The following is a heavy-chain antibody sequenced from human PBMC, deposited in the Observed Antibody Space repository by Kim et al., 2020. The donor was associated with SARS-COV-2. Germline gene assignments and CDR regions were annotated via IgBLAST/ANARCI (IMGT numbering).Heavy chain of an antibody. D-gene: IGHD3-9*01. CDR1: GYTFTSYG. J-gene: IGHJ6*02. CDR3: ARESPYDDILTGYYRSGYYYYGMDV. V-gene: IGHV1-18*01. Sequence: ASVKVSCKASGYTFTSYGISWVRQAPGQGLEWMGWISAYNGNTNYAQKLQGRVTMTTDTSTSTAYMELRSLRSDDTAVYYCARESPYDDILTGYYRSGYYYYGMDVWGQGTTVTVSS. CDR2: ISAYNGNT.